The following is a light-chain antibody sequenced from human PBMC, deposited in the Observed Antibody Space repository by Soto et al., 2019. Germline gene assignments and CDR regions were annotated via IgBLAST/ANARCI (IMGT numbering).Light chain of an antibody. CDR3: QQYNSSQWT. CDR1: QSISTW. V-gene: IGKV1-5*03. Sequence: DIQLTQSPSTLSASVGDRVTITCRASQSISTWLAWYQQKPGKAPKLLIYKASSLESGVPSRFSGSGSGTEFTLTITSLQPDDFATFHCQQYNSSQWTFGQGTKLEIK. J-gene: IGKJ2*02. CDR2: KAS.